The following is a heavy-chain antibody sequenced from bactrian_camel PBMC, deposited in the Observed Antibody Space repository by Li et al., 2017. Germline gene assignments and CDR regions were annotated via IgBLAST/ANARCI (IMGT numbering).Heavy chain of an antibody. Sequence: QLVESGGGLVQPGGSLRLSCVTSGYTEGTCATGWYRQAPGQERVLVSSIITDGTPWYADSVKGRFTISQDNAKNTLYLQMNSLKPEDTAMYYCAAYPKRFRGACSLKAPAYNYWGQGTQVTVS. D-gene: IGHD1*01. CDR2: IITDGTP. CDR1: GYTEGTCA. J-gene: IGHJ4*01. V-gene: IGHV3S55*01. CDR3: AAYPKRFRGACSLKAPAYNY.